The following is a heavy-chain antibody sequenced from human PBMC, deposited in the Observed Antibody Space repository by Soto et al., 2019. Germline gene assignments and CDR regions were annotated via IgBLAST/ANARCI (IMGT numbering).Heavy chain of an antibody. CDR1: GASIRNYY. J-gene: IGHJ4*02. D-gene: IGHD1-26*01. V-gene: IGHV4-59*01. Sequence: QVHLRESGPGLVKPSETLSLTCTVSGASIRNYYWSWIRQPPGKGLEWIGFSYYSGSTNYNPSLNSRVTMSVDTSKNQFSLKLTSVTAADTAVYYCARDQNGSPHFDYWGQGILVTVSS. CDR2: SYYSGST. CDR3: ARDQNGSPHFDY.